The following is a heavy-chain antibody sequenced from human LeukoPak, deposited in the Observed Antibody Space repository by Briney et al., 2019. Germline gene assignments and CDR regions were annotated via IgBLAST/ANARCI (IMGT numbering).Heavy chain of an antibody. J-gene: IGHJ4*02. D-gene: IGHD3-16*01. CDR1: SFTFSSYW. Sequence: GGSLRLSCAASSFTFSSYWMTWVRQAPGKGLEWVANIKEDGSKTFYVDSVKGRFTISRDNAKNSLYLQMNSLRAEDTAVYYCAKIPQVATYTVPNFDFWGQGTLVTVSS. V-gene: IGHV3-7*03. CDR3: AKIPQVATYTVPNFDF. CDR2: IKEDGSKT.